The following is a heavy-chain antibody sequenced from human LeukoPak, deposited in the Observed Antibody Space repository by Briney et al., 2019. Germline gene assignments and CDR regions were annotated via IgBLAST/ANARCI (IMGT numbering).Heavy chain of an antibody. CDR3: ARAYDSSGYYPGY. Sequence: ASVKVSCKASGYTFTGYYMHWVRQAPGQGLEWMGWINPNSGGTNYAQKFQGWVTMTRDTSISTAYMELSRLRSDDTAVYFCARAYDSSGYYPGYWGQGTLVTVSS. V-gene: IGHV1-2*04. CDR2: INPNSGGT. CDR1: GYTFTGYY. D-gene: IGHD3-22*01. J-gene: IGHJ4*02.